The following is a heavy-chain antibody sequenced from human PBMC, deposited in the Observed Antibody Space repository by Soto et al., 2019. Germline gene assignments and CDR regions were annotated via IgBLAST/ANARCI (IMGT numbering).Heavy chain of an antibody. CDR2: IFWDKND. D-gene: IGHD1-26*01. V-gene: IGHV2-5*02. J-gene: IGHJ4*02. CDR3: TPIYGSGSWGWYFHS. CDR1: GFSLITGVG. Sequence: QITLKESGPSLVRPTETLTLTCTFSGFSLITGVGVGWVRQPPGKALEWLAVIFWDKNDYYRPSLQTRVTISKDTSADRVVLPLSDMDPEASATYFCTPIYGSGSWGWYFHSWCQGTLVTVSS.